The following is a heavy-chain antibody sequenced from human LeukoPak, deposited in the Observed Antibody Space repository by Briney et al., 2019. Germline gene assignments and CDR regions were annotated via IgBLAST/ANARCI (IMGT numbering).Heavy chain of an antibody. D-gene: IGHD4-17*01. V-gene: IGHV4-30-4*01. CDR1: GGSISSGDYY. CDR3: ARYKESQTTSFDY. CDR2: IYYSGST. Sequence: SETLSLTCTVSGGSISSGDYYWSWIRQPPGKGLEWIGYIYYSGSTYYNPSLKSRVTISVGTSKNQFSLKLSSVTAADTAVYYCARYKESQTTSFDYWGQGTLVTVSS. J-gene: IGHJ4*02.